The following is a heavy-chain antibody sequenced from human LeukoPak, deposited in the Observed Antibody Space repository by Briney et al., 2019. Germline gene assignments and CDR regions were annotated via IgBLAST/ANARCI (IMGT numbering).Heavy chain of an antibody. CDR1: GGSISSYY. D-gene: IGHD1-14*01. J-gene: IGHJ4*02. CDR3: ARHRQGVDY. V-gene: IGHV4-59*01. Sequence: SEALSLTCTVSGGSISSYYWSWIRQPPGKGLEWIGYIYYSASTNYNPSLKSRVTISVDTSKNQFSLRLNSVTAADTAVYYCARHRQGVDYWGQGTLVTVSS. CDR2: IYYSAST.